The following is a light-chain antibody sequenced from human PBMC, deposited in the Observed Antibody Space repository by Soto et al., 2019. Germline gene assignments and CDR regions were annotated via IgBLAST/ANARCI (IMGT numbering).Light chain of an antibody. CDR1: QSISSY. J-gene: IGKJ5*01. V-gene: IGKV1-39*01. CDR3: QQLNSYPIT. CDR2: AAS. Sequence: IQMTHSPSSLSASLGDIVTITFRASQSISSYLNWYQQKPGKAPKLLIYAASSLQSGVPSRFSGSGSGTDFTLTISSLQPEDFATYYCQQLNSYPITFGQGTRLEIK.